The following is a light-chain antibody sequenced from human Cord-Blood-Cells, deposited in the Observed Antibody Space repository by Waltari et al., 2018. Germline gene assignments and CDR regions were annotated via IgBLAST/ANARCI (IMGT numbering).Light chain of an antibody. CDR1: GPINVGTYR. CDR2: YKSDSDK. J-gene: IGLJ3*02. V-gene: IGLV5-45*01. CDR3: MIWHSSAGV. Sequence: QAVLTQPASLSASPGASASPPCTMPGPINVGTYRKHWSQHTPGSPPQYLLRYKSDSDKQQGSGVPSRFSGSKDASANSGILLISGRQSEDEADYYCMIWHSSAGVFGGGTKLTVL.